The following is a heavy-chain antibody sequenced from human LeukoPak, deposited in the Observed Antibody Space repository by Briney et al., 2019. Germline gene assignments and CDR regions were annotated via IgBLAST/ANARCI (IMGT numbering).Heavy chain of an antibody. D-gene: IGHD7-27*01. CDR3: ARFSPRAMGNYLDF. V-gene: IGHV4-4*02. CDR2: LQYRGST. J-gene: IGHJ4*02. CDR1: GFTFSSYW. Sequence: GSLRLSCAASGFTFSSYWMSWVRQAPGKGLEWIGSLQYRGSTYYNPSLKSRVILSLDKSANQFSLNLSSATAADTAVYYCARFSPRAMGNYLDFWGQGTLVTVSS.